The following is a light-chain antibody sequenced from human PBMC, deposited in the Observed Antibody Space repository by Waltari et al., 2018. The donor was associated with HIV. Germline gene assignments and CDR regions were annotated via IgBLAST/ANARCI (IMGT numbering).Light chain of an antibody. CDR2: DDM. V-gene: IGLV3-1*01. CDR1: KLGNRY. J-gene: IGLJ2*01. Sequence: SYELTQPPSVSVSPGQTATITCSGYKLGNRYVCWYEQKPGQSPLLVIYDDMKRPSGIPERFSDSNSMNTATLTISGTQAVDEADYYCLAWDSSTVIFGGGTRLTVL. CDR3: LAWDSSTVI.